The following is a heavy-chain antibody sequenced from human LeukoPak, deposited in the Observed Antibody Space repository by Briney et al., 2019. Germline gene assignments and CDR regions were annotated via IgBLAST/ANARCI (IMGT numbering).Heavy chain of an antibody. CDR3: AREVMVRLDP. Sequence: PSETLSLACAVYGGSFSGYYWSWIRQPPGKGLEWIGEINHSGSTNYNPSLKSRVTISVDTSKNQFSLKLSSVTAADTAVYYCAREVMVRLDPWGQGTLVTVSS. CDR1: GGSFSGYY. J-gene: IGHJ5*02. CDR2: INHSGST. V-gene: IGHV4-34*01. D-gene: IGHD3-10*01.